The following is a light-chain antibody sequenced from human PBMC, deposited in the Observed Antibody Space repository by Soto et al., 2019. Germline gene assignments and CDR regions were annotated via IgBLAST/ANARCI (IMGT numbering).Light chain of an antibody. V-gene: IGKV1-5*03. Sequence: DTQMTQSPSTLSASVGDRVTITCRASQSISSWLAWYQQKPGKAPKLLIYKASTLHSGVPSSFSGRGSGTESTLTINSWQPDYCATYDYQQYHKYPLTFGEGTNVEIK. CDR2: KAS. CDR3: QQYHKYPLT. J-gene: IGKJ4*02. CDR1: QSISSW.